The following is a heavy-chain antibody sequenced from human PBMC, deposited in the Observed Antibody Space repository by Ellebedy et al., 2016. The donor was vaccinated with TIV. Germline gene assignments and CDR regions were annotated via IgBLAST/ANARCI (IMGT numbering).Heavy chain of an antibody. CDR1: GFTFSYYA. D-gene: IGHD2-15*01. Sequence: PGGSLRLSCAASGFTFSYYAVHWVRQAPGQGLECVAVISYDGTRKYYADSVEGRFTISRDNSNNTLYLQMGSLRAEDTAVYYCARGGRLIEAASDYWGQGTLVTVSS. CDR3: ARGGRLIEAASDY. V-gene: IGHV3-30*15. CDR2: ISYDGTRK. J-gene: IGHJ4*02.